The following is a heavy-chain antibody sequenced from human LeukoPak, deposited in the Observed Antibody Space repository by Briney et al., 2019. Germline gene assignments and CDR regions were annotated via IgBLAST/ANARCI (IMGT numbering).Heavy chain of an antibody. D-gene: IGHD1-7*01. J-gene: IGHJ3*02. V-gene: IGHV4-34*01. Sequence: PSETLSLTCAVYGGSFSGYYWSWIRQPPGKGLEWIGEINHSGSTNYNPSLKSRVTISVDTSKNQSSLKLSSVTAADTAVYYCARDPGTTQTLHDAFDIWGQGTMVTVSS. CDR1: GGSFSGYY. CDR2: INHSGST. CDR3: ARDPGTTQTLHDAFDI.